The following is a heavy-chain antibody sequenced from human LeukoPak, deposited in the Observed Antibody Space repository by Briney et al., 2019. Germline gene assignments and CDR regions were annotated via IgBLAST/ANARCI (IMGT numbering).Heavy chain of an antibody. Sequence: SETLSLTCTVSGGSSSNYFWSWIRQPPGKGREWSGYIYYKVVTTYNPDLQSRVTISIDTSKKTFSLKLTYVATEDTAVYYCARDGYTFGHGAFDIWGQGTMVTVSS. CDR1: GGSSSNYF. D-gene: IGHD3-16*01. CDR2: IYYKVVT. CDR3: ARDGYTFGHGAFDI. J-gene: IGHJ3*02. V-gene: IGHV4-59*01.